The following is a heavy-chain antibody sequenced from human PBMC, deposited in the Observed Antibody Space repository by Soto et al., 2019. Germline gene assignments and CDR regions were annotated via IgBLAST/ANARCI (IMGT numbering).Heavy chain of an antibody. D-gene: IGHD3-10*01. CDR2: ISGSGGST. CDR3: ASPGHYYASGISVY. Sequence: VQLLESGGGLVQPGGSLRLSCAASGLTFSNYAMDWVRQAPGKGLEWVSTISGSGGSTYYADSVKGRFTISRDNSKNTLYLQMNSLRPEDTAVYFCASPGHYYASGISVYLGQGTLVTVSS. V-gene: IGHV3-23*01. J-gene: IGHJ4*02. CDR1: GLTFSNYA.